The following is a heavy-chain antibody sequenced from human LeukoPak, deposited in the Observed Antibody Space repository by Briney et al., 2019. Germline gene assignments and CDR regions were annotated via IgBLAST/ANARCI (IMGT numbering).Heavy chain of an antibody. CDR2: ISGRGTST. CDR3: ARDARNHNYSYDRSAYYDY. D-gene: IGHD3-22*01. CDR1: GFIFSNYA. J-gene: IGHJ4*02. V-gene: IGHV3-23*01. Sequence: PGGSLRLSCEASGFIFSNYAMNWVRQTPGKGLEWVSLISGRGTSTYSTDSLKGRFTISRDNSKNTLYLQMNNLRVDDTAVYYCARDARNHNYSYDRSAYYDYWGQGILVTVFS.